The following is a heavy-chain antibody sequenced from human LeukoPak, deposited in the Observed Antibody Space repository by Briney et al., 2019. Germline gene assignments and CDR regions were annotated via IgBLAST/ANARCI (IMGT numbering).Heavy chain of an antibody. D-gene: IGHD3-10*01. V-gene: IGHV3-53*01. CDR1: GFTVSSNY. CDR2: IYSGGST. CDR3: ARDSGFYYGSGSYDAFDI. Sequence: PGGSLRLSCAASGFTVSSNYMSWVRQAPGKGLEWVSVIYSGGSTYYADSVKGRFTISRDNSKNTLYLQMNSLRAEDTAVYYCARDSGFYYGSGSYDAFDIWGQGTMVTVSS. J-gene: IGHJ3*02.